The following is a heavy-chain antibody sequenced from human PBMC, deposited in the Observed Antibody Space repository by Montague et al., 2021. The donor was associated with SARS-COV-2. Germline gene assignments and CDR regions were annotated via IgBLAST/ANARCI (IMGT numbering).Heavy chain of an antibody. D-gene: IGHD6-19*01. J-gene: IGHJ4*02. CDR3: ARGSRQWLVRPPHYYYFDY. Sequence: SETLSLTCAVYGGSLSGYYWSWIRQPPGKGLEWIGEINHSGSDNXXPSLKSRVTISVDTSKNQFSLKLSSVTAADTAVYYCARGSRQWLVRPPHYYYFDYWGQGTLVTVSS. CDR2: INHSGSD. V-gene: IGHV4-34*01. CDR1: GGSLSGYY.